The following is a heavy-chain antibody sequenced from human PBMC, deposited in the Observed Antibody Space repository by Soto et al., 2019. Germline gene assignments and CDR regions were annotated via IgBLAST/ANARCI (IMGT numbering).Heavy chain of an antibody. CDR1: GGTFSSYA. CDR3: ARPSRYYYDSSGQSAWFDP. CDR2: IIPIFGTA. Sequence: QVQLVQSGAEVKKPGSSVKVSCKASGGTFSSYAISWVRQAPGQGLEWMGGIIPIFGTANYAQKFQGRVTITADESTSTAYMELSSFRSEDTAVYYCARPSRYYYDSSGQSAWFDPWGQGTLVTVSS. V-gene: IGHV1-69*12. J-gene: IGHJ5*02. D-gene: IGHD3-22*01.